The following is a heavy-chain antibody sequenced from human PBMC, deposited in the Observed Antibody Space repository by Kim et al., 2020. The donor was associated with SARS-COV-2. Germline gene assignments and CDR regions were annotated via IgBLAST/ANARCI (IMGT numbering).Heavy chain of an antibody. J-gene: IGHJ4*02. CDR3: VGGAGWLPDY. D-gene: IGHD5-12*01. CDR2: GAT. Sequence: GATKYKPSHKSRVTISRDTSKNQFALKLSPATAADTAGYYCVGGAGWLPDYWGQGTLVTVSS. V-gene: IGHV4-59*09.